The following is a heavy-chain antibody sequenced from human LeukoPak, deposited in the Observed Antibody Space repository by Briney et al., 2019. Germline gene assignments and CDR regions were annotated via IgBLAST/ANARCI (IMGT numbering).Heavy chain of an antibody. Sequence: GESLKISCKGSGYSFTSYWIGWVRQMPGKGLEWMGIIYPDDSDTRYSPSFQGQVTISADKSITTAYLQWSSLKASDTAMYYCARRDYYGSGSYSSFDYWGQGTLVTVSS. D-gene: IGHD3-10*01. V-gene: IGHV5-51*01. J-gene: IGHJ4*02. CDR3: ARRDYYGSGSYSSFDY. CDR2: IYPDDSDT. CDR1: GYSFTSYW.